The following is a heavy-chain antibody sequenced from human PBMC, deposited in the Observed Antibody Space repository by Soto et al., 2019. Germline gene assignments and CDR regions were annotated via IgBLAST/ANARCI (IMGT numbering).Heavy chain of an antibody. D-gene: IGHD2-2*01. V-gene: IGHV3-21*01. Sequence: EVQLVESGGGLVKPGGSLRLSCTASEFTFSSYSMNWVRQAPGKGLEWVSSVSSSSSYIYYADSVKGRFTISRDNAKNSLYLQMNSLRAEDTAVYYCARDPYCSSTSCLHYYFDNWGRGTLVTVSS. CDR1: EFTFSSYS. CDR2: VSSSSSYI. J-gene: IGHJ4*02. CDR3: ARDPYCSSTSCLHYYFDN.